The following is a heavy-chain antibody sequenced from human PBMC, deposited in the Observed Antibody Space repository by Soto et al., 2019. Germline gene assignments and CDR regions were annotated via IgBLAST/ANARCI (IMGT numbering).Heavy chain of an antibody. V-gene: IGHV4-59*08. CDR2: IFYSGHL. Sequence: SETLSLTCTVSGASFTTYYWSWIRQPPGKGLEWIGYIFYSGHLKYNPSLKSRLTISVDPSKNQFSLKLSSVTAADTAVYYCASQHYYDSSGYYVGYWGQGTLVTVSS. J-gene: IGHJ4*02. CDR3: ASQHYYDSSGYYVGY. D-gene: IGHD3-22*01. CDR1: GASFTTYY.